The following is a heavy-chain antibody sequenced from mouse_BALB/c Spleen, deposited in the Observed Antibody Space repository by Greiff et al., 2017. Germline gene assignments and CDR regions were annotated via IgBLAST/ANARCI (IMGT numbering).Heavy chain of an antibody. CDR2: IYPYNGGT. V-gene: IGHV1S29*02. CDR3: ARGMKYYFDD. CDR1: GYTFTDYN. J-gene: IGHJ2*01. Sequence: EVQLQQSGPELVKPGASVKISCKASGYTFTDYNMHWVKQSPGKSLEWIGYIYPYNGGTGYNQKFKSKATLTVDNSSSTAYMELRSLTSEDSAVYYCARGMKYYFDDWGQGTTLTVSS.